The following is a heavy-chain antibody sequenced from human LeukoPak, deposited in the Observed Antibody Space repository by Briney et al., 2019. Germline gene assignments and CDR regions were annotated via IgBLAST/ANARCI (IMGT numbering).Heavy chain of an antibody. CDR1: GGSISNYY. J-gene: IGHJ2*01. CDR3: ARHWGSDWYFDL. V-gene: IGHV4-59*01. Sequence: TSETLSLTCAVSGGSISNYYCSWIRQPPGKRLEWLGYIHYSGYTNYNPSLKSRVTISVDTSKNQFSLNLSSVTAADTAVYYCARHWGSDWYFDLWGRGTLVTVSS. D-gene: IGHD7-27*01. CDR2: IHYSGYT.